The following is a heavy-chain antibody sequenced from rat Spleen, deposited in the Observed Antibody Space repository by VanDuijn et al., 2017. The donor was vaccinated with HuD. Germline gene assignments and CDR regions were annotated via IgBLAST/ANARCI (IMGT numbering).Heavy chain of an antibody. J-gene: IGHJ4*01. CDR3: GRTSLQWFRMDA. CDR2: INTISSDI. Sequence: EVQLVESGGGLVQPGSSLKVSCVASGFTFSSFVMHWFRQAPESRIEWLAYINTISSDIQYAETVKGRFTIARDNAKSTLYLQMDSLRSEDTATYYCGRTSLQWFRMDAWGQGTSLTVSS. V-gene: IGHV5-43*01. CDR1: GFTFSSFV. D-gene: IGHD1-1*01.